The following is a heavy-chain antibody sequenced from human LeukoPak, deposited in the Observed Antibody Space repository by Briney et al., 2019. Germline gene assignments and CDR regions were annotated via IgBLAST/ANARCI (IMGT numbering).Heavy chain of an antibody. CDR3: ARVRGDSSGYYSAHFDY. J-gene: IGHJ4*02. CDR2: INPNSGGT. Sequence: ASVKVSCKASGYTFTGYYIHWVRQAPGQGLEWLGRINPNSGGTNYAQKFQGRVTMTRDTSINTAYMELSSLRSDDTAVYYCARVRGDSSGYYSAHFDYRGQGTLVTVSS. D-gene: IGHD3-22*01. V-gene: IGHV1-2*06. CDR1: GYTFTGYY.